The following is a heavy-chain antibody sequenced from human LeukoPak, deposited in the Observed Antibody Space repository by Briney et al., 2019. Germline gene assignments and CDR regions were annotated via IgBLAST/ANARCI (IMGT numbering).Heavy chain of an antibody. CDR1: GFTFSSYA. J-gene: IGHJ5*02. CDR2: ISGSGGST. Sequence: AGSLRRSCAASGFTFSSYAMGWDRPAQGKGLEWVSDISGSGGSTYYADSVKGRCTISRDNSKNTLYLQMNSLRAEDTAVYYCVNLNWFDPWGQGTLVTVSS. CDR3: VNLNWFDP. V-gene: IGHV3-23*01.